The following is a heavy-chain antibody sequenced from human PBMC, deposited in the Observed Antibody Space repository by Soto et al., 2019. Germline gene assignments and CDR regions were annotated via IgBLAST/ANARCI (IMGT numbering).Heavy chain of an antibody. CDR2: IIPIFGTA. CDR3: ARDSPIAARPGAFDI. Sequence: GASVKVSCKASGGTFSSYAISWVRQAPGQGLEWMGGIIPIFGTANYAQKFQGRVTITADESTSTAYMELSSLRSEDTAVYYCARDSPIAARPGAFDIWGQGTMVTVSS. D-gene: IGHD6-6*01. V-gene: IGHV1-69*13. CDR1: GGTFSSYA. J-gene: IGHJ3*02.